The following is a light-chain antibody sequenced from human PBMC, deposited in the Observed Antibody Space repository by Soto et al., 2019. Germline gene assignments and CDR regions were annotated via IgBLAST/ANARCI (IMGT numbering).Light chain of an antibody. V-gene: IGKV1-39*01. CDR2: AAS. CDR3: QQSYTIPIT. J-gene: IGKJ5*01. Sequence: IQMTQSPSSLSASVGDRVTITCRASESITSFLNWYQQKPGKAPKLLINAASNLLSGVPSRFSGSGSGTDFTLTISSLQPEDFATYYCQQSYTIPITFGQGTRLEIK. CDR1: ESITSF.